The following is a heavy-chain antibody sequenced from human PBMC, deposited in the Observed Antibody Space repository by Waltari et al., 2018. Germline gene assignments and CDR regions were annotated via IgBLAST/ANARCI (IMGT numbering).Heavy chain of an antibody. J-gene: IGHJ3*02. V-gene: IGHV1-69*12. CDR2: IIPIFGTA. CDR3: ARVKPDCSSTSCYVDAFDI. Sequence: QVQLVQSGAEVKKPGSSVKVSCKASGGTFSSYAISWVRQAPGQGLEWMGGIIPIFGTATYAQKCQGRVTITADESTSTADMELSSLRSEDTAVYYCARVKPDCSSTSCYVDAFDIWGQGTMVTVSS. CDR1: GGTFSSYA. D-gene: IGHD2-2*01.